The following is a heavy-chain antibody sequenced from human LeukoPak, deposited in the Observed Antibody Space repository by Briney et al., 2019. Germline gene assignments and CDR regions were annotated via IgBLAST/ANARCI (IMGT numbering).Heavy chain of an antibody. CDR1: GGSISSSSYY. CDR2: IYYSGST. CDR3: ARHKSGSPVWYFDY. V-gene: IGHV4-39*01. J-gene: IGHJ4*02. Sequence: PSETLSLTCTVSGGSISSSSYYWGWIRQPPGKGLEWIGNIYYSGSTYYNPSLKSRVTISVDTSKNQFSLKLSSVTAADTAVYYCARHKSGSPVWYFDYWGQGTLVTVSS. D-gene: IGHD1-26*01.